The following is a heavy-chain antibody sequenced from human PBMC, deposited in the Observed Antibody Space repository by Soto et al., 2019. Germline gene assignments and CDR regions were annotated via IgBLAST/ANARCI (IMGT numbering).Heavy chain of an antibody. Sequence: GGSLRLSCAASRFTFSYYAMHWIRQAPGKGLEWMAVILSDGSKQYYAESVKGRFTISRDNSKSTLYLQMNSLRVEDTAVYYCARGGVDYYYYGMDVWGQGTTVTVSS. CDR3: ARGGVDYYYYGMDV. V-gene: IGHV3-30-3*01. J-gene: IGHJ6*02. CDR2: ILSDGSKQ. CDR1: RFTFSYYA. D-gene: IGHD3-16*01.